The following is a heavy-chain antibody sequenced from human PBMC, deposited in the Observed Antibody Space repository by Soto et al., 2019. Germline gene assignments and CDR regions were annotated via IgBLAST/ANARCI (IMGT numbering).Heavy chain of an antibody. J-gene: IGHJ4*02. CDR2: IYYSGST. Sequence: SETLSLTCTVSGGSISSSSYYWGWIRQPPGKGLEWIGYIYYSGSTNYNPSLKSRVTISVDTSKNQFSLKLSSVTAADTAVYYCARYSSGWHYYFDYWGQGTLVTVSS. V-gene: IGHV4-61*05. CDR3: ARYSSGWHYYFDY. CDR1: GGSISSSSYY. D-gene: IGHD6-19*01.